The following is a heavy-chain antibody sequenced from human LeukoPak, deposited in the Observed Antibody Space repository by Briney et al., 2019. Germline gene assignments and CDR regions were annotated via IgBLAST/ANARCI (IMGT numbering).Heavy chain of an antibody. CDR3: ARVSKALGAFDI. Sequence: ASVKVSCKSSVYTFTGYYMHWVRQAPGQGLEWMGWINPNSCGTNYAQKFQGRVTMTRDTSISTAYTELSRLRSDDTAVYYCARVSKALGAFDIWGQGTMVTVSS. CDR2: INPNSCGT. V-gene: IGHV1-2*02. D-gene: IGHD3-3*01. CDR1: VYTFTGYY. J-gene: IGHJ3*02.